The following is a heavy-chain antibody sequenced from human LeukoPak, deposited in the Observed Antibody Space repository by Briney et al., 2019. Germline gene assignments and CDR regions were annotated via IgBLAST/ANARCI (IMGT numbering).Heavy chain of an antibody. V-gene: IGHV3-7*01. J-gene: IGHJ4*02. CDR1: GFTFSNYL. CDR3: AGRSGSFDY. D-gene: IGHD3-10*01. CDR2: IKQDGSKR. Sequence: GGSLRLSCAASGFTFSNYLMSWVRQAPGKGLEWVANIKQDGSKRNYVGAVNGRFTISRDNARNSLYLQMNSLRVEDTAVCYCAGRSGSFDYWGQGTLVTVSS.